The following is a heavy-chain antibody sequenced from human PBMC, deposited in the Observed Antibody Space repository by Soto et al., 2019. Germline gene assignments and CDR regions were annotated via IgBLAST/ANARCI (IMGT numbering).Heavy chain of an antibody. CDR1: GVTFSNYA. CDR3: AKQRADYGSGADTFYFDS. CDR2: LSGSGGTT. D-gene: IGHD3-10*01. V-gene: IGHV3-23*01. Sequence: PGGSLRLSCTVSGVTFSNYAMNWVRQAPGKGLEWVSSLSGSGGTTYYADSVKGRFIISRDNSKNTLYLLMNSLRAEDTAPYYCAKQRADYGSGADTFYFDSWGQGPLVTVSS. J-gene: IGHJ4*02.